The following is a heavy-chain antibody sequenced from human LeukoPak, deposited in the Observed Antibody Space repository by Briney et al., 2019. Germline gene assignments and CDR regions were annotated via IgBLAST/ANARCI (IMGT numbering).Heavy chain of an antibody. J-gene: IGHJ6*03. CDR1: GFTVSSDY. Sequence: GGSLRLSCAASGFTVSSDYMTWVRQAPGKGLEWVSLIYSGGSTYYADSVEGRFTISRDNSKNTLYLQMNSLRAEDTAVYYCARGLGSGTYTDYYMDVWGKGTTVTVSS. V-gene: IGHV3-53*01. CDR2: IYSGGST. D-gene: IGHD3-10*01. CDR3: ARGLGSGTYTDYYMDV.